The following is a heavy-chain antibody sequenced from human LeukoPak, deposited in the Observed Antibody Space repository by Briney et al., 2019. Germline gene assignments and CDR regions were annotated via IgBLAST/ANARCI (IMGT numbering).Heavy chain of an antibody. CDR1: GGSVNSYY. Sequence: PSETLSLTCTVSGGSVNSYYWSWIRQPPGKGLEWIGYIYYSGSTNYNPSLKSRVTISVDTSKNQFSLKLSSVTAADTAVYYCARHEARPACFDPWGQGTLVTVSS. CDR2: IYYSGST. V-gene: IGHV4-59*08. J-gene: IGHJ5*02. D-gene: IGHD1-14*01. CDR3: ARHEARPACFDP.